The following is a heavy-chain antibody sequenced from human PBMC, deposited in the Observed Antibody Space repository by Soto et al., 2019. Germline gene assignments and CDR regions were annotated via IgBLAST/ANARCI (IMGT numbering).Heavy chain of an antibody. CDR1: GYTFTSYG. V-gene: IGHV1-18*01. CDR3: ARVVPSDYDPYYFDY. Sequence: ASVKVSCKASGYTFTSYGISWVRQAPGQGLEWMGWISAYNGNTNYAQKLQGRVTMTTDTSTSTAYMELRSLRSDDTAVYYCARVVPSDYDPYYFDYWGQGTLVTVSS. J-gene: IGHJ4*02. D-gene: IGHD4-17*01. CDR2: ISAYNGNT.